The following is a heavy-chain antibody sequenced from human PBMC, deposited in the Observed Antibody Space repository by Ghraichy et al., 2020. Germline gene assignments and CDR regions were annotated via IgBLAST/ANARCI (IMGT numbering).Heavy chain of an antibody. Sequence: SETLSLTCGVYGGSLSGYYWGWIRQPPGKGLEWIGEINHSGYINYNPSLKSRVIISVDTSKNQFSLEINSVTAADTAMYYCARDRVVMVGGVITYYGMDVWGQGTTVPVSS. D-gene: IGHD3-10*01. CDR3: ARDRVVMVGGVITYYGMDV. V-gene: IGHV4-34*01. J-gene: IGHJ6*02. CDR1: GGSLSGYY. CDR2: INHSGYI.